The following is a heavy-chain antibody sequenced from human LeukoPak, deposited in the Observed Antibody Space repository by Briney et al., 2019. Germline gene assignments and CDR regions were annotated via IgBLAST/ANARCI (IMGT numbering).Heavy chain of an antibody. CDR1: GGSINSHH. Sequence: SETLSLTCTVSGGSINSHHWSWLRQSAGKGLEWIGRMFVGGSTNYNPSLKSRVLMSIDTSKKQFSLNLSSVTAADTAVYFCAREYYDFSSGDYRYYYMNDWGKGTTVTVSS. CDR3: AREYYDFSSGDYRYYYMND. CDR2: MFVGGST. J-gene: IGHJ6*03. V-gene: IGHV4-4*07. D-gene: IGHD3/OR15-3a*01.